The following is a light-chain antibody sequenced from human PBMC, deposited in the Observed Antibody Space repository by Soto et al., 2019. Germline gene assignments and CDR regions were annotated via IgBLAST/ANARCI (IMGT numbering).Light chain of an antibody. CDR1: SSNIGSNY. Sequence: QSVLTQPPSASATPGQRVTISCSGSSSNIGSNYEYWYQQLPGTAPKLLIYRNNQRPSGVPDRFSGSKSDTSASLAISGLRSEDEADYYCAAWDDSLSTWVFGGGTKLTVL. J-gene: IGLJ3*02. V-gene: IGLV1-47*01. CDR2: RNN. CDR3: AAWDDSLSTWV.